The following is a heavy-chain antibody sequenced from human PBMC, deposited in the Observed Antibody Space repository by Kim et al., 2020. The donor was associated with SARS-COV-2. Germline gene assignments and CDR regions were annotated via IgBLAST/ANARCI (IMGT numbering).Heavy chain of an antibody. Sequence: GGSLRLSCAASGFTFSSYAMHWVRQAPGKGLEWVAVISYDGSNKYYADSVKGRFTISRDNSKNTLYLQMNSLRAEDTAVYYCARDLETYGDYEDYWGQGTLVTVSS. J-gene: IGHJ4*02. CDR1: GFTFSSYA. CDR2: ISYDGSNK. V-gene: IGHV3-30-3*01. CDR3: ARDLETYGDYEDY. D-gene: IGHD4-17*01.